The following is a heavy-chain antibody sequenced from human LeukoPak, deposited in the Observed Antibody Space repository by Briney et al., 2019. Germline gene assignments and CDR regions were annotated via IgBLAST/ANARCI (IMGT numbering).Heavy chain of an antibody. V-gene: IGHV3-21*01. CDR1: GFTFSNYN. CDR2: ISISSNYI. J-gene: IGHJ3*02. Sequence: GGSLRLSCAASGFTFSNYNMNWVRQAPGKGLEWVSCISISSNYIYYPDSVKGRFTISRDNAKNSLYLQMNSLRAEDTAVYYCARPSYYYDTSGSVSGAFDIWGQGTMVTVSS. D-gene: IGHD3-22*01. CDR3: ARPSYYYDTSGSVSGAFDI.